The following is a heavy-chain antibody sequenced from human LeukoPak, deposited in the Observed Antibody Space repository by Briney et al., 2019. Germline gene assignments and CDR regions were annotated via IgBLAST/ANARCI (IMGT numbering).Heavy chain of an antibody. Sequence: PGGSLRLSCAASGFTFSIYAMSWLRQAPGKGLQWVSSITSRGESTWYVESVKGRFTITRDNSENTLYLQMHSLRAEDTAVYYCARDRPNYYGSDGHYYRRDGDYWGRGTLVSVSS. D-gene: IGHD3-22*01. J-gene: IGHJ4*02. V-gene: IGHV3-23*01. CDR1: GFTFSIYA. CDR2: ITSRGEST. CDR3: ARDRPNYYGSDGHYYRRDGDY.